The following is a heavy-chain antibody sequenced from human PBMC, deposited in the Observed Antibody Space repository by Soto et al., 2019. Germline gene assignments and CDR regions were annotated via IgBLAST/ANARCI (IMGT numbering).Heavy chain of an antibody. V-gene: IGHV3-15*01. CDR1: GFTFSNAW. CDR2: IKSKTDGGTT. J-gene: IGHJ5*02. Sequence: PGGSLRLSCAASGFTFSNAWMSWVRQAPGKGLEWVGRIKSKTDGGTTDYAAPAKGRFTISRDDSKNTLYLQMNSLKTEDTAVYYCTTPDCSSTSCYQIPWGQGTRVTVSS. CDR3: TTPDCSSTSCYQIP. D-gene: IGHD2-2*01.